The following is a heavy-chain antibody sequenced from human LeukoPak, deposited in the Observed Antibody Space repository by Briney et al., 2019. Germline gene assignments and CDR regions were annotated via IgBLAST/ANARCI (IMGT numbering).Heavy chain of an antibody. CDR1: GFTFNSYA. J-gene: IGHJ4*02. Sequence: PGGSLRLSCAASGFTFNSYAMAWVRQAPGKGLEWVSVIGRSGGDIQYVDSVKGRFTISRDNSKNTLYLQMNSPRAEDTAVYYCAKYAPPTTVVTRYFDYWGQGTLVTVSS. V-gene: IGHV3-23*01. CDR3: AKYAPPTTVVTRYFDY. D-gene: IGHD4-23*01. CDR2: IGRSGGDI.